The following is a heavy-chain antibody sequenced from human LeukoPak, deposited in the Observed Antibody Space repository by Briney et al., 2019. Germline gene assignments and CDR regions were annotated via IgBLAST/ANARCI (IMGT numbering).Heavy chain of an antibody. V-gene: IGHV1-18*01. CDR2: ISAFNGNT. CDR1: GYIFTDYG. J-gene: IGHJ4*02. Sequence: GASVKVSCKASGYIFTDYGISWVRQAPGQGLEWMGWISAFNGNTNYAQKLQGRVTMTTDTSTSTAYMELRGLRSDDTAVYYCARAGAAVTTDFDYWGQGTLVTVSS. D-gene: IGHD4-17*01. CDR3: ARAGAAVTTDFDY.